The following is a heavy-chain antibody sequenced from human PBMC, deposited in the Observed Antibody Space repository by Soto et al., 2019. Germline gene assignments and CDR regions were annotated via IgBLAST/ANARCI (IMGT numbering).Heavy chain of an antibody. D-gene: IGHD5-12*01. CDR3: ATKRGYSGLRPFDY. V-gene: IGHV4-34*01. J-gene: IGHJ4*02. CDR2: INHSGST. Sequence: SETLSVPWAVLGGSFSGYYWRRIRQPPGKGLEWIGEINHSGSTNYNPSLKSRVTISVDTSKNQFSLKLSSVTAADTAVYYCATKRGYSGLRPFDYWGQGTLVTVSS. CDR1: GGSFSGYY.